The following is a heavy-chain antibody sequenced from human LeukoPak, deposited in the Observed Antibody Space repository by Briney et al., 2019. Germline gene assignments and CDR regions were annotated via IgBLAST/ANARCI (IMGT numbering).Heavy chain of an antibody. CDR1: GFTFSTYA. Sequence: GGSLRLSCAASGFTFSTYAMSWVRQIPGKGLEWVSGISGSGDTTYYADSVKGRFTISRDNSKNMLYLQIKSLGAEDTAIYYCAKLDGSGAGSSRPPIDYWGQGSLVTVSS. CDR3: AKLDGSGAGSSRPPIDY. J-gene: IGHJ4*02. CDR2: ISGSGDTT. D-gene: IGHD3-10*01. V-gene: IGHV3-23*01.